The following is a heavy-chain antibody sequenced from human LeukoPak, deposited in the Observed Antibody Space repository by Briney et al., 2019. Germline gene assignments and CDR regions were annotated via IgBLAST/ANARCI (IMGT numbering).Heavy chain of an antibody. CDR2: INPSGGST. V-gene: IGHV1-46*01. J-gene: IGHJ4*02. CDR3: ARVPHDSSGYGLYYFDY. D-gene: IGHD3-22*01. CDR1: GYTFTSYY. Sequence: ASVKVSCKASGYTFTSYYMHWVRQAPGQGLEWVGIINPSGGSTSYAQKFQGRVTMTRDTSTSTVYMELSSLRSEDTAVYYCARVPHDSSGYGLYYFDYWGQGTLVTVSS.